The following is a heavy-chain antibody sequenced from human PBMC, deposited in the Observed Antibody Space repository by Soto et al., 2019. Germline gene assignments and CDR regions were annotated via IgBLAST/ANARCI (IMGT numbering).Heavy chain of an antibody. J-gene: IGHJ3*02. CDR2: IYYSGST. D-gene: IGHD3-3*01. CDR3: ARSQASFGVVDAFDI. Sequence: SETLSLTCTVSGGSINSYYWSWIRQPPGKGLEWIGYIYYSGSTNYNPSLKSRVTISVDTSKNQFSLKLSSVTAADTAVYYCARSQASFGVVDAFDIWGQGTMVTVSS. V-gene: IGHV4-59*01. CDR1: GGSINSYY.